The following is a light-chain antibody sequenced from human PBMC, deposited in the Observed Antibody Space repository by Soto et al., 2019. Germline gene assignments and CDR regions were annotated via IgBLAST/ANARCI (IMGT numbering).Light chain of an antibody. CDR3: ETWDSNTHGV. CDR1: SGHSSYI. CDR2: LEGSGSY. Sequence: QPVLTQSSSASASLGSSVKLTCTLNSGHSSYIIAWHQQQPGKAPRYLMKLEGSGSYNKGSGVPDRFSGSSSGADRYLTISNLLFEDEADYYGETWDSNTHGVFGGGTKLTVL. V-gene: IGLV4-60*02. J-gene: IGLJ3*02.